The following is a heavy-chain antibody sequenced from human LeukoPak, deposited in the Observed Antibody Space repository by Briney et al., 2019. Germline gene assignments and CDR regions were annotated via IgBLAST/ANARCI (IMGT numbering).Heavy chain of an antibody. J-gene: IGHJ4*02. Sequence: PSETLSLTCTVSSGSISSYYWSWIRQPPGKGLEWIGYIYYSGSTNYNPSLKSRVTISVDTSKNQFSLKLSSVTAADTAVYYCARDVGLDDSRVYSLLDHWGQGSLVTVSS. D-gene: IGHD3-22*01. CDR3: ARDVGLDDSRVYSLLDH. CDR1: SGSISSYY. CDR2: IYYSGST. V-gene: IGHV4-59*01.